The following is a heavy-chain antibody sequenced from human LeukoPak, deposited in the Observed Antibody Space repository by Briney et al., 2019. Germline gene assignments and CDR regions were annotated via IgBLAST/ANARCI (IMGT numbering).Heavy chain of an antibody. CDR2: ISSSSSTI. Sequence: GGSLRLSCAASGFTFSSYSMNWVRQAPGKGLEWVSYISSSSSTIYYADSVKGRFTISRDNAKNTVYLQMNSLRAEDTAVYYCARTNSGGFDPWGQGTLVTVSS. CDR1: GFTFSSYS. V-gene: IGHV3-48*04. D-gene: IGHD2-21*01. CDR3: ARTNSGGFDP. J-gene: IGHJ5*02.